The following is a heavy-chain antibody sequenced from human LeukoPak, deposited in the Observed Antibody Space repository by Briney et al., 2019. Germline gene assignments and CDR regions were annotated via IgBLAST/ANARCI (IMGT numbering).Heavy chain of an antibody. CDR3: ATYSSLNRREFQY. V-gene: IGHV3-66*01. D-gene: IGHD3-22*01. Sequence: PGGSLRLSCAASGFTVSSNYMSWVRQAPGKGLEWVSVIYSGGSTYYADPVKGRFTISRDNSKNTLYLQMNSLRAEDTAVYYCATYSSLNRREFQYWGQGTLLTVSS. J-gene: IGHJ1*01. CDR1: GFTVSSNY. CDR2: IYSGGST.